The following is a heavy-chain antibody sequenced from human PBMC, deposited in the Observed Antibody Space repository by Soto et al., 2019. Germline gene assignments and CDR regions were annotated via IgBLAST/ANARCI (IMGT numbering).Heavy chain of an antibody. CDR2: ISYSGTT. V-gene: IGHV4-59*01. CDR1: GGSLSSYY. Sequence: TSETLSLTCTVSGGSLSSYYWSWIRRPPGMGLEWIASISYSGTTNYNSSLKSRVTISIDTSKNQFSLKFNSVTAADTAVYYCAREGYNFGPFDYWGQGALVPVSS. CDR3: AREGYNFGPFDY. J-gene: IGHJ4*02. D-gene: IGHD5-18*01.